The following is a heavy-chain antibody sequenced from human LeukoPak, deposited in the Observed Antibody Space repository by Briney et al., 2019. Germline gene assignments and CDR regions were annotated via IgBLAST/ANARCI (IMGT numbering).Heavy chain of an antibody. V-gene: IGHV4-39*07. CDR1: GGSISSSSYY. CDR3: ARYTSYSLRAGYYYYMDV. J-gene: IGHJ6*03. CDR2: IYYSGST. D-gene: IGHD6-19*01. Sequence: SETLSLTCTVSGGSISSSSYYWGWIRQPPGKGLEWIGSIYYSGSTYYNPSLKSRVTISVDTSKNQLSLKLTSVTAADTAVYYCARYTSYSLRAGYYYYMDVWGKGTTVTVSS.